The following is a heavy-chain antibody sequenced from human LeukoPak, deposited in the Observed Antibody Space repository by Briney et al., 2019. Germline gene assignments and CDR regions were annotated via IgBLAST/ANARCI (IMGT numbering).Heavy chain of an antibody. CDR1: GASFESHY. Sequence: PSETLSLTCNVSGASFESHYWTWIRQTPDKRLEWIGYYFDTGSTDYNPSLKSRVTMSVDRSKNQFFLSLKSVTAADTAAYYCVRTGWELLTTWGPGTPVTVSS. CDR3: VRTGWELLTT. J-gene: IGHJ4*02. D-gene: IGHD4-23*01. CDR2: YFDTGST. V-gene: IGHV4-59*11.